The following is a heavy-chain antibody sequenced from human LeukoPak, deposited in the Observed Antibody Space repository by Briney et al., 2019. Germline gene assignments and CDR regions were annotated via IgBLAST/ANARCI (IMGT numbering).Heavy chain of an antibody. Sequence: GGSLRLSCAASGFTFSHAWMTWVRQAPGKGLERVGRIKSNTDGGTTDYSEPVKGRFTISRDDSENTLYLQMNSLKTEDTAVYYCKTDLRWELSYDNWGQGTLVTVSS. V-gene: IGHV3-15*01. CDR1: GFTFSHAW. CDR3: KTDLRWELSYDN. J-gene: IGHJ4*02. CDR2: IKSNTDGGTT. D-gene: IGHD1-26*01.